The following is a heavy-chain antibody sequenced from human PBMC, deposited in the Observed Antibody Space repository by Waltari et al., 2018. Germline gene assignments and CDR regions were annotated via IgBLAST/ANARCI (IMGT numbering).Heavy chain of an antibody. CDR1: GYTFTSYA. CDR2: INAGNGNT. J-gene: IGHJ4*02. CDR3: ARDRDCSGGSCYSGFDY. V-gene: IGHV1-3*01. D-gene: IGHD2-15*01. Sequence: QVQLVQSGAEVKKPGASVKVSCKASGYTFTSYAMHWVRQAPGQRLEWMGWINAGNGNTKDSRKFQGRVTITRDTSASTAYMELSSLRSEDTAVYYCARDRDCSGGSCYSGFDYWGQGTLVTVSS.